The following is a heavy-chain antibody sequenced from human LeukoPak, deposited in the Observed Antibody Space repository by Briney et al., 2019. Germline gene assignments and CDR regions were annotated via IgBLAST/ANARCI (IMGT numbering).Heavy chain of an antibody. CDR1: GYTFTSYG. D-gene: IGHD2-15*01. CDR3: ARLTEGYCSGGSCYGNWFDP. Sequence: ASVKASCKASGYTFTSYGISWVRQAPGQGLEWMGWISAYNGNTNSAQKLQGRVTMTTDTSTSTAYMELRSLRSDDTAFYYCARLTEGYCSGGSCYGNWFDPWGQGTLVTVSS. V-gene: IGHV1-18*01. CDR2: ISAYNGNT. J-gene: IGHJ5*02.